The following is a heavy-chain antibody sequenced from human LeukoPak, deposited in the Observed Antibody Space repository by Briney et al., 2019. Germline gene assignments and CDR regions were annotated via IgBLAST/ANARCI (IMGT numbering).Heavy chain of an antibody. CDR1: GYTFTSYY. Sequence: ASVMVSCKASGYTFTSYYMHWVRQAPGQGLEWVGIINPSGGSTSYAQKFQGRVTMTRDTSTSTVYMELSSLRSEDTAVYYCARDNSARDEAWWFNPWGQGTLVTVSS. V-gene: IGHV1-46*01. D-gene: IGHD5-24*01. J-gene: IGHJ5*02. CDR2: INPSGGST. CDR3: ARDNSARDEAWWFNP.